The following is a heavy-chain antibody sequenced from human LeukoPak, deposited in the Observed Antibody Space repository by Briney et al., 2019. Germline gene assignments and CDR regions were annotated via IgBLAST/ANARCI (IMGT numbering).Heavy chain of an antibody. CDR3: ARGDGQWLARTFFDY. Sequence: KPSETLSLTCTVSGGSISSSSYYWGWIRQPPGKGLEWIGSIYYSGSTYYNPSLKSRVTISVDTSKNQFSLKLSSVTAADTAVYYCARGDGQWLARTFFDYWGQGTLVTVSS. D-gene: IGHD6-19*01. CDR1: GGSISSSSYY. V-gene: IGHV4-39*01. J-gene: IGHJ4*02. CDR2: IYYSGST.